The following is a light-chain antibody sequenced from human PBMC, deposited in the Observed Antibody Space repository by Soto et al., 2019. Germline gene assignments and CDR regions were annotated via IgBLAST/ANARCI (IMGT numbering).Light chain of an antibody. J-gene: IGKJ2*01. Sequence: EIVLTQSPATLSLSPGERATLSCRASQSATSSLAWYQQKPGRAPRLLIYRASNRGTGIPDRFSGSGSGTDFTLTISSLEPEDFAIYYCKPRNTGGGYTFGQGTKLEIK. V-gene: IGKV3-11*01. CDR3: KPRNTGGGYT. CDR2: RAS. CDR1: QSATSS.